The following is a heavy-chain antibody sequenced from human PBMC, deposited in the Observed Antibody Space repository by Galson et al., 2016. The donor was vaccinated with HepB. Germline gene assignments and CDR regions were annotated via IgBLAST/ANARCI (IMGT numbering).Heavy chain of an antibody. CDR1: GDSVSGNNVA. J-gene: IGHJ6*02. V-gene: IGHV6-1*01. CDR3: ARLIPDWNYGMDV. CDR2: TYYRSRWRY. D-gene: IGHD1-1*01. Sequence: CAISGDSVSGNNVAWTWIRQSPSRGLEWLGRTYYRSRWRYDYAASVSGRISLTADASKNQFTLHLSSVSPEDTAIYYCARLIPDWNYGMDVWGQGSLITVS.